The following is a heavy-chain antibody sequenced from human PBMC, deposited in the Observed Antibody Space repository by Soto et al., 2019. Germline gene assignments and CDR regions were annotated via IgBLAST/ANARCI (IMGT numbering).Heavy chain of an antibody. CDR3: AKDAHYGPAFDYDY. Sequence: EVQLLESGGDLVQPGGSLRLSCVASGFTFNKYAMGWVRQSPGRGLEWVSEISVSGSSTYYADSVKGRFTISRDNSQNTLYLQLHSLRAEDTAVYYCAKDAHYGPAFDYDYWGQGTLVTVSS. CDR2: ISVSGSST. J-gene: IGHJ4*02. CDR1: GFTFNKYA. V-gene: IGHV3-23*01. D-gene: IGHD3-10*01.